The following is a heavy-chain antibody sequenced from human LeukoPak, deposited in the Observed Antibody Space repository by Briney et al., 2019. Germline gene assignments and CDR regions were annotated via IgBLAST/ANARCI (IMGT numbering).Heavy chain of an antibody. CDR1: GYTFTSYG. D-gene: IGHD2-15*01. Sequence: DSVKVSCKASGYTFTSYGISWVRQAPGQGLEWMGWISPYDGNTNYAQKLQGRLTMTTDTSTSTAYMELRSLRSDDTAVYYCARVVVAATFHCFDPWGQGTLVTVSS. J-gene: IGHJ5*02. V-gene: IGHV1-18*01. CDR3: ARVVVAATFHCFDP. CDR2: ISPYDGNT.